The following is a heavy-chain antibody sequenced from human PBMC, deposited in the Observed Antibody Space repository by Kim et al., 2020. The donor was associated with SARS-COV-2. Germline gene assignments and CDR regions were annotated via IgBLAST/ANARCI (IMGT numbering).Heavy chain of an antibody. J-gene: IGHJ4*02. CDR1: GFTFSSYA. V-gene: IGHV3-30*04. D-gene: IGHD1-26*01. CDR3: ARDGAGIVGPTSPAY. Sequence: GGSLRLSCAASGFTFSSYAMHWVRQAPGKGLEWVAVISYDGSNKYYADSVKGRFTISRDNSKNTLYLQMNSLRAEDTAVYYCARDGAGIVGPTSPAYWGQGTLVTASS. CDR2: ISYDGSNK.